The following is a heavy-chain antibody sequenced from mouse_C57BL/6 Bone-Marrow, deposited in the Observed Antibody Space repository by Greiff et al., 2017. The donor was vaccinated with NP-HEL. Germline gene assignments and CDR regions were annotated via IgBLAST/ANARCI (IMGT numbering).Heavy chain of an antibody. V-gene: IGHV2-2*01. CDR1: GFSLTSYG. CDR2: IWSGGST. Sequence: QVQLKESGPGLVQPSQCLSITCTVSGFSLTSYGVHWVRQSPGKGLEWLGVIWSGGSTDYNAAFISRLSISKDNSKCQVFFKMNSLQADDTAIYYFARSFPFAYWGQGTLVTVSA. CDR3: ARSFPFAY. J-gene: IGHJ3*01.